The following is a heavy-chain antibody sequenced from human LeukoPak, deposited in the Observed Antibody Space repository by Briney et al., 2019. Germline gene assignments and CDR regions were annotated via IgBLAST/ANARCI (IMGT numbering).Heavy chain of an antibody. CDR3: AKSPIYSSGWTSFDY. J-gene: IGHJ4*02. V-gene: IGHV4-39*01. D-gene: IGHD6-19*01. CDR2: IYYSGSI. CDR1: GGSISSSSYS. Sequence: NSSETLSLTCTVPGGSISSSSYSWGWIRQPPGKGLEWLGSIYYSGSIYYNPSLKSRITISVDTSKNQFSLKLSSVTAADTAVYYCAKSPIYSSGWTSFDYWGQGILVTVSS.